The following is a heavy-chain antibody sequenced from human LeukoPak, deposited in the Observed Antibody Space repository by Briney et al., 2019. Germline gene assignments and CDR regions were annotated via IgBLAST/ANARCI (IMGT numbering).Heavy chain of an antibody. CDR2: ISGSGGST. CDR1: GFTFSSYS. J-gene: IGHJ4*02. V-gene: IGHV3-23*01. Sequence: HPGGSLRLSCAASGFTFSSYSMNWVRQAPGKGLEWVSAISGSGGSTYYADSVKGRFTISRDNSKNTLYLQMNSLRAEDTAVYYCAKAGLRFLEWFPTYFDYWGQGTLVTVSS. D-gene: IGHD3-3*01. CDR3: AKAGLRFLEWFPTYFDY.